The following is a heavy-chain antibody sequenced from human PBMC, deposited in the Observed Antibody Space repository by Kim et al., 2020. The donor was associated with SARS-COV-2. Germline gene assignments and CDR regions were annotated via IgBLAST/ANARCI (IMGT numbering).Heavy chain of an antibody. D-gene: IGHD3-16*02. V-gene: IGHV3-49*03. Sequence: GGSLRLSCTTSEFTFGDYAMSWFRQAPGKGLEWVGFIRSKPYGGTAEYAASVKDRFTISRDDSKSIAYLQMNSLKIDDTAVYYCTRGNIMITFGGIIVPYIDYWGQGTLVTVSP. CDR1: EFTFGDYA. CDR3: TRGNIMITFGGIIVPYIDY. J-gene: IGHJ4*02. CDR2: IRSKPYGGTA.